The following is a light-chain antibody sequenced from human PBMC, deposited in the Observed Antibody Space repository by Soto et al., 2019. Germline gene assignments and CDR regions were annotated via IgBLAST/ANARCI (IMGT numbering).Light chain of an antibody. Sequence: QSVLTQPASVSGSPGQSITISCTGTSSDVGGSGLVSWYQFHPGKAPKLLIFEGFKRPSGVSNRFSGSKSGSTASRTISGLQAEDEADYYCCSYAGRSTWDVVFGGGTQLTVL. CDR3: CSYAGRSTWDVV. J-gene: IGLJ2*01. CDR2: EGF. CDR1: SSDVGGSGL. V-gene: IGLV2-23*01.